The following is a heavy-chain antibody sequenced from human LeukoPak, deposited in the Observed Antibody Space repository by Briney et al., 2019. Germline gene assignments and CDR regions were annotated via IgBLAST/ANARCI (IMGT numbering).Heavy chain of an antibody. Sequence: ESGPTLVNPSQTLTLTCTVSGFSLSTSGVGVGWIRQPPGKSLEWLALIYWDDDKRYSPSLKSRLTIMKDTSKNQVVFTMTNMDPVDTATYYCAHGAGGGTVLAYWGQGTLVTVSS. D-gene: IGHD6-13*01. CDR2: IYWDDDK. CDR3: AHGAGGGTVLAY. CDR1: GFSLSTSGVG. J-gene: IGHJ4*02. V-gene: IGHV2-5*02.